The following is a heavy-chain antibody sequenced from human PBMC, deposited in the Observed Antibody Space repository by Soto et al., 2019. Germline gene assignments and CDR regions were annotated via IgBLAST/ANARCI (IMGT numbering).Heavy chain of an antibody. V-gene: IGHV1-3*01. CDR1: GYTFTSYG. CDR2: INAGNGNT. CDR3: ARRTPRADYYMDV. Sequence: ASVKVSCKASGYTFTSYGISWVRQAPGQRLEWMGWINAGNGNTKYSQKFQGRVTITRDTSASTAYMELGSLRSEDTAVYYCARRTPRADYYMDVWGTGTTVTVSS. D-gene: IGHD6-19*01. J-gene: IGHJ6*03.